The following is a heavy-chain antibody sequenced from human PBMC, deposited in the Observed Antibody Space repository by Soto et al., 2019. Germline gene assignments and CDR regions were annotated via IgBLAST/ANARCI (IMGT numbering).Heavy chain of an antibody. D-gene: IGHD3-22*01. Sequence: EVQLLESGGGLVQPGGSLRLSCAASGFTFSSYAMSWVRQAPGKGLEWVSAISGSGGSTYYADSVKGRFTISRDNSKNTLNLQMNSLRAEDTAVYYCAKDYYDSSGLSGGAFDIWGQGTMVTVSS. V-gene: IGHV3-23*01. J-gene: IGHJ3*02. CDR1: GFTFSSYA. CDR3: AKDYYDSSGLSGGAFDI. CDR2: ISGSGGST.